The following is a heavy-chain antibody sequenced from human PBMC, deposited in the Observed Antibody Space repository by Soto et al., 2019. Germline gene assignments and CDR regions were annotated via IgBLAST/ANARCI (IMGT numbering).Heavy chain of an antibody. J-gene: IGHJ4*02. CDR2: IYNSGST. CDR1: GHSISSYS. V-gene: IGHV4-59*01. CDR3: AADVMSSYRFDY. D-gene: IGHD3-16*02. Sequence: SETLSLTCTDSGHSISSYSWSWIRQPPGKGLEWIGYIYNSGSTTYNRSLKSRVSMSLDTSKNQFSLKLSSVTAAVTAVYYCAADVMSSYRFDYWGQGTLVTVSS.